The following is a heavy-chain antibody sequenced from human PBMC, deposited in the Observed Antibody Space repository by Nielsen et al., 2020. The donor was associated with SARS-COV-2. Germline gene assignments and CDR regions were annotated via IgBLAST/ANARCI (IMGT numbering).Heavy chain of an antibody. D-gene: IGHD3-3*01. Sequence: GGSLRLSCAASGFTFSSYAMSWVRQAPGKGLEWVSAISGSGGSTYYADSVKGRFTISRDNSKNTLYLQMNSLRAEDTAVYYCAKDSETFTIFGVVIIEGGDWFDPWGQGTLVTVSS. CDR2: ISGSGGST. CDR3: AKDSETFTIFGVVIIEGGDWFDP. J-gene: IGHJ5*02. V-gene: IGHV3-23*01. CDR1: GFTFSSYA.